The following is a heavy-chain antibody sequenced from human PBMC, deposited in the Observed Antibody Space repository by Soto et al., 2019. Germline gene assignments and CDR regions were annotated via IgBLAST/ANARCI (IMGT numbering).Heavy chain of an antibody. J-gene: IGHJ4*02. V-gene: IGHV1-18*01. Sequence: QVQLVQSGAEVKKPGASVKVSCKASGYTFTSYGISWVRQAPGQGLEWMGWISAYNGNTNYAQKLQGRVTMTTGTTMSTAYAELSSLRSDDTAVYYWAGVGTGDIVLMVYAIDYWGQGTLVTVSS. D-gene: IGHD2-8*01. CDR3: AGVGTGDIVLMVYAIDY. CDR2: ISAYNGNT. CDR1: GYTFTSYG.